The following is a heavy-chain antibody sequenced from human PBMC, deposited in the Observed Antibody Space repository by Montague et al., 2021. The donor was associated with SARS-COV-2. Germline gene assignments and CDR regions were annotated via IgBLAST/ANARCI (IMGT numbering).Heavy chain of an antibody. D-gene: IGHD3-22*01. J-gene: IGHJ4*02. Sequence: SETLSLTCTVSGGSISSYYWSWIRQPPGKGLEWIGYIYYSGSTNYNPSLKSRVTISVDTSKNQFSLKLSSVTAADTAVYYCARAYYDSSGCYGYFDYWGQGTLVTVSS. CDR1: GGSISSYY. CDR3: ARAYYDSSGCYGYFDY. CDR2: IYYSGST. V-gene: IGHV4-59*13.